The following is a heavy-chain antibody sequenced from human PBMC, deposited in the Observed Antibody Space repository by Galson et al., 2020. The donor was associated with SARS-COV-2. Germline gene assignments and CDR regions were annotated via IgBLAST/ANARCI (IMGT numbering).Heavy chain of an antibody. CDR3: ARGTALRYFDYYYYYYMDV. V-gene: IGHV4-34*01. Sequence: SETLSLTCAVYGGSFSGYYWSWIRQPPGKGLEWIGEINHSGSTNYNPSLKSRVTISVDTSKNQFSLKLSSVTAADTAVCYCARGTALRYFDYYYYYYMDVWGKGTTVTVSS. CDR2: INHSGST. D-gene: IGHD3-9*01. CDR1: GGSFSGYY. J-gene: IGHJ6*03.